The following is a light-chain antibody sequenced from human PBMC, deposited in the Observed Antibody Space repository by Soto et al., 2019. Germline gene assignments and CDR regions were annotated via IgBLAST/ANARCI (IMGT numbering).Light chain of an antibody. V-gene: IGLV2-23*02. Sequence: QSALTQPASVSGSPGQPITISCTGTSSDVGSYNLVSWYQQHPGKAPKLMIFEVSKRPSGVSNRFSGSKSGNTASLTISGLHADDEADYYCFSYADNYTYVVFGGGTKLTVL. CDR3: FSYADNYTYVV. CDR1: SSDVGSYNL. CDR2: EVS. J-gene: IGLJ2*01.